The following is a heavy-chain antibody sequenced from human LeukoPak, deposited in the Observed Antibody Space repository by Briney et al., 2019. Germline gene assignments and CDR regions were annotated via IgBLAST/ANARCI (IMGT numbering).Heavy chain of an antibody. CDR2: IIPIFGTA. J-gene: IGHJ4*02. CDR1: GGTFSSYA. D-gene: IGHD4-17*01. V-gene: IGHV1-69*05. CDR3: ARDRGYGDYGDFDY. Sequence: SVKVSCKASGGTFSSYAISWVRQAPGQGLEWMGRIIPIFGTANYAQKFQSRVTITTDESTSTAYMELSSLRSEDTAVYYCARDRGYGDYGDFDYWGQGTLVTVSS.